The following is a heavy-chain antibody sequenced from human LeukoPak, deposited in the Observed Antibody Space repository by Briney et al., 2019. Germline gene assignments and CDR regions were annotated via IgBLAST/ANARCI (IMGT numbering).Heavy chain of an antibody. CDR3: ARGLYSSRVDY. CDR2: MNPNSGNT. V-gene: IGHV1-8*03. D-gene: IGHD6-13*01. J-gene: IGHJ4*02. Sequence: ASVKVSCKASGYTFTSYDINWVRQATGQGLEWMGWMNPNSGNTGYAQKFQGRVTITRNTSISTACMELSSLRSEDTAVYYCARGLYSSRVDYWGQGTLVTVSS. CDR1: GYTFTSYD.